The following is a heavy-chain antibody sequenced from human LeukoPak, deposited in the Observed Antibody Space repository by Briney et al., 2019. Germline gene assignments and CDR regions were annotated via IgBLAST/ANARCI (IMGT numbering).Heavy chain of an antibody. D-gene: IGHD2-21*02. Sequence: SETLSLTCTVSGGSINSYYWSWVRQPAGKGLEWLGRIYASGSTNYNPSLKSRVIMSVDTSKNQFSLKLNSLTAADTAVYYCARTDQRGGYFDYWGQGTLVTVSS. V-gene: IGHV4-4*07. CDR3: ARTDQRGGYFDY. CDR2: IYASGST. CDR1: GGSINSYY. J-gene: IGHJ4*02.